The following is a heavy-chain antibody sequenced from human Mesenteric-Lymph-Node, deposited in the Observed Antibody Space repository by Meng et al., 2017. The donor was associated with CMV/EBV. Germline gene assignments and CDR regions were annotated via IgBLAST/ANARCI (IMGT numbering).Heavy chain of an antibody. Sequence: GESLKISCVASGFTFSGYEMIWVRQAPGKGLEWVSAISGSGGSTYYADSVKGRFTISRDNSKNTLYLQMNSLRAEDTAVYYCAKDEAAMVGGYYYGMDVWGQGTTVTVSS. CDR1: GFTFSGYE. J-gene: IGHJ6*02. D-gene: IGHD5-18*01. CDR2: ISGSGGST. CDR3: AKDEAAMVGGYYYGMDV. V-gene: IGHV3-23*01.